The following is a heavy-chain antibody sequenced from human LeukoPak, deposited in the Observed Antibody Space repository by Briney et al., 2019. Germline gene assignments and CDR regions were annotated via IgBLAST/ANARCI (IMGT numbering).Heavy chain of an antibody. CDR2: IWYDGSNK. CDR3: ARGDHHYYDSSGYSHFDY. J-gene: IGHJ4*02. CDR1: GFTFSNYG. V-gene: IGHV3-33*01. Sequence: GGSLRLSCAGSGFTFSNYGMHWVRQAPGKGLEWVAVIWYDGSNKYYADSVKGRFTISRDNSKNTLYLQMNSLRAEDTAVYYCARGDHHYYDSSGYSHFDYWGQGTLVTVSS. D-gene: IGHD3-22*01.